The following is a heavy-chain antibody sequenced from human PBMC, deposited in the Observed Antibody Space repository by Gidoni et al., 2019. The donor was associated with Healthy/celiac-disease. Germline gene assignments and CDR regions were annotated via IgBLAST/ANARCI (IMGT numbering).Heavy chain of an antibody. Sequence: EVQLVESGGGLVKPGGSLSLSCAASGFTFSSYSLNWVRQAPGKGLEWVSSISSSSSYIYYADSVKGRFTISRDNAKNSLYLQMNSLRAEDTAVYYCARDISIAARPDYYYGMDVWGQGTTVTVSS. CDR2: ISSSSSYI. CDR1: GFTFSSYS. D-gene: IGHD6-6*01. V-gene: IGHV3-21*01. J-gene: IGHJ6*02. CDR3: ARDISIAARPDYYYGMDV.